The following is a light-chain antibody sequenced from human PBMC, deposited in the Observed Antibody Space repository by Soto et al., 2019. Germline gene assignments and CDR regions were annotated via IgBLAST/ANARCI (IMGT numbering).Light chain of an antibody. CDR1: NSDVGGYNY. CDR2: EVS. Sequence: QSALTQPASVSGSPGQSITISCTGTNSDVGGYNYVSWYQQHPGKAPKLIIYEVSNRPSGVSNRFSGSKSGDTASLTISWLQAGDEADYYCGSYRTSSRVVFGGGTKVTVL. J-gene: IGLJ2*01. V-gene: IGLV2-14*01. CDR3: GSYRTSSRVV.